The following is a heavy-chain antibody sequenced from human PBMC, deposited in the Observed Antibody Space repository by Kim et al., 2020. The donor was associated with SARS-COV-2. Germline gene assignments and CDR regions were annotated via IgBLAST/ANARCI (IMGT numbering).Heavy chain of an antibody. J-gene: IGHJ4*02. D-gene: IGHD6-19*01. Sequence: GGSLRLSCAASGFTFDDYAMHWVRQAPGKGLEWVSGISWNSGSIGYADSVKGRFTISRDNAKNSLYLQMNSLRAEDTALYYCAKDRVWDSSGWYYFDYWGQGTLVTVSS. CDR1: GFTFDDYA. CDR3: AKDRVWDSSGWYYFDY. V-gene: IGHV3-9*01. CDR2: ISWNSGSI.